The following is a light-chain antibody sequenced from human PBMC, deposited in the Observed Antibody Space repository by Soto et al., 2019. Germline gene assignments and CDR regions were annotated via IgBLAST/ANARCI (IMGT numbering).Light chain of an antibody. J-gene: IGKJ1*01. V-gene: IGKV3-20*01. Sequence: EIVLTQSPGTLSLSPGERATLSCRATQSVSRSYLAWYQQKPGQAPRLRIDGASSRATGIPDRLSGSGFGTDFTLTISRLDPEDFAVYYCQQYGGSPWTFGQGTKVEIK. CDR2: GAS. CDR3: QQYGGSPWT. CDR1: QSVSRSY.